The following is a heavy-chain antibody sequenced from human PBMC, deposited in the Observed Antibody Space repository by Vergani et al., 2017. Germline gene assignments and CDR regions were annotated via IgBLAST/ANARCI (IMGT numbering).Heavy chain of an antibody. J-gene: IGHJ3*02. D-gene: IGHD5-18*01. CDR2: IDPSDSYT. CDR1: GYSFTSYW. CDR3: ARHGGGYSYGYQDAFDI. Sequence: VQLVQSGADVKKPGESLRVSCKGSGYSFTSYWITWVRQMPGKGLEWMGRIDPSDSYTNYSPSFQGHVTIPADKSIRTAYLQWSSLKASDTAMYYCARHGGGYSYGYQDAFDIWGQGTVVTVSS. V-gene: IGHV5-10-1*03.